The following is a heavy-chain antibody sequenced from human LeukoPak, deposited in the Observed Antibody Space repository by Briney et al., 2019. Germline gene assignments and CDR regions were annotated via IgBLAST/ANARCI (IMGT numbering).Heavy chain of an antibody. D-gene: IGHD1-26*01. V-gene: IGHV5-51*01. CDR3: ARGGDSGSYYPSDAFDI. J-gene: IGHJ3*02. Sequence: GESLQISCQGSGYNFTSYWIVWVRQMPGKGLEWMGIIYPGYSDTRYSPSFQGKVTISAGKSISIAYLQWSSLKASDTAMYYCARGGDSGSYYPSDAFDIWGQGPMATVSS. CDR1: GYNFTSYW. CDR2: IYPGYSDT.